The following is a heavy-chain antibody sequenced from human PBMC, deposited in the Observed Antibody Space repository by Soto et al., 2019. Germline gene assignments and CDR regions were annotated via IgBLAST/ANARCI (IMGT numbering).Heavy chain of an antibody. CDR3: ARVTITVAGRMDFDY. D-gene: IGHD6-19*01. V-gene: IGHV1-46*01. Sequence: ASVNVSCKASGYTFTTYYIHWVRQAHGQGLEWMGIINPSGGGTSYAQKFQGRVTMTRDTSTSTVFMELSSLRSEDTAVYYCARVTITVAGRMDFDYWGQGTLVTVSS. CDR1: GYTFTTYY. J-gene: IGHJ4*02. CDR2: INPSGGGT.